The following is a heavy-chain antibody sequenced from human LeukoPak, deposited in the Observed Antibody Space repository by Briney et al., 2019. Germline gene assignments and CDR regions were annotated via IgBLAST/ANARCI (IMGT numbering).Heavy chain of an antibody. CDR2: INPNSGGT. CDR3: ARDRGYDFWSGHRLVNFDY. V-gene: IGHV1-2*06. CDR1: GYTFTGYY. J-gene: IGHJ4*02. D-gene: IGHD3-3*01. Sequence: ASVKVSCKASGYTFTGYYMHWVRQAPGQGLEWMGRINPNSGGTNYAQKFQGRVTMTRDTSISTAYMEPSRLRSDDTAVYYCARDRGYDFWSGHRLVNFDYWGQGTLVTVSS.